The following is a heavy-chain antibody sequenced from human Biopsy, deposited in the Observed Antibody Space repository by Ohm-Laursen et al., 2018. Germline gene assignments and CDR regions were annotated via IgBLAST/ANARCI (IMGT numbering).Heavy chain of an antibody. D-gene: IGHD1-7*01. Sequence: SENVSCKASGYTFTSYDITWVRQASGQGPEWIGWLNPVSGNSNFGQKFRGRVTVTSDTSISTAYMELSGLTSDDTATYYCGRAVRNQLLTDPWGQGTLVTVTS. CDR1: GYTFTSYD. V-gene: IGHV1-8*01. J-gene: IGHJ5*02. CDR2: LNPVSGNS. CDR3: GRAVRNQLLTDP.